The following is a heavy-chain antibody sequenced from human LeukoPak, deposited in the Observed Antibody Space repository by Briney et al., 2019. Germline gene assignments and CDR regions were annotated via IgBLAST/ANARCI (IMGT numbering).Heavy chain of an antibody. CDR2: IYYSGST. J-gene: IGHJ4*02. D-gene: IGHD3-22*01. V-gene: IGHV4-39*01. CDR1: GGSISSSSHY. Sequence: SETLSLTCTVSGGSISSSSHYWGWIRQPPGKGLEWIASIYYSGSTYYNPSLKSRVTISVDTSKNQFSLKLSSVTAADTAVYYCAREYYYDSSGYLGDDYWGQGTLVTVSS. CDR3: AREYYYDSSGYLGDDY.